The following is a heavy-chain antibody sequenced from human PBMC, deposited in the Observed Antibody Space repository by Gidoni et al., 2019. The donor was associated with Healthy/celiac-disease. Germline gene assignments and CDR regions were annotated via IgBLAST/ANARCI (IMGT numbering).Heavy chain of an antibody. CDR3: ARDWIAAAVRDLYGMDV. V-gene: IGHV1-2*02. J-gene: IGHJ6*02. CDR2: INPNSGGT. CDR1: GYPFTGYY. D-gene: IGHD6-13*01. Sequence: QVQLVQSGAEVKKPGASVKVSCKASGYPFTGYYMHWVRQAPGQGLEWMGWINPNSGGTNYAQKFQGRVTMTRDTSISTAYMELSRLRSDDTAVYYCARDWIAAAVRDLYGMDVWGQGTTVTVSS.